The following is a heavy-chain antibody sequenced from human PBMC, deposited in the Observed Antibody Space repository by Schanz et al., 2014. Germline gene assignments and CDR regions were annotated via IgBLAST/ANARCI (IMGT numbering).Heavy chain of an antibody. Sequence: QLQLQESGPGLVKPSETLSLTCTVSGGSINSYYWTWIRQPPGKGLEWIGYIFFRGSTYYNPSLKSRVTISIDTSKNQFSLRLTSVTAADTAVYYCYGMDVWGQGTTVTVSS. J-gene: IGHJ6*02. V-gene: IGHV4-59*12. CDR2: IFFRGST. CDR1: GGSINSYY. CDR3: YGMDV.